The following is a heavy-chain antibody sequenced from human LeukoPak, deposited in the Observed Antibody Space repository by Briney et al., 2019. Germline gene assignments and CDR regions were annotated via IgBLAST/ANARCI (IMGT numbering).Heavy chain of an antibody. CDR3: ARIIGAFGTYRYDS. V-gene: IGHV3-7*01. J-gene: IGHJ4*02. CDR1: GFTFSTYA. D-gene: IGHD3-16*02. CDR2: INQEGSER. Sequence: PGGSLRLSCAASGFTFSTYAMHWVRQAPGKGLEWVGNINQEGSERNHGDSVNGRFTISRDNAENSLYLQMNSLRAEDTAVYYCARIIGAFGTYRYDSWGQGTLVSVSS.